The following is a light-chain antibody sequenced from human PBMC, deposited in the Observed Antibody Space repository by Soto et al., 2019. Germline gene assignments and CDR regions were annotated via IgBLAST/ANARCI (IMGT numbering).Light chain of an antibody. J-gene: IGKJ1*01. Sequence: EFVLTQSPGTLSLSPGERATLSCRASQTVRNNYLAWYQQKPGQAPRLLIYDASSRATGIPDRFSGGGSGTDFTLTISRLEPEDFAVYYCQLYGSSARTFGQGTKVEIK. CDR3: QLYGSSART. CDR1: QTVRNNY. CDR2: DAS. V-gene: IGKV3-20*01.